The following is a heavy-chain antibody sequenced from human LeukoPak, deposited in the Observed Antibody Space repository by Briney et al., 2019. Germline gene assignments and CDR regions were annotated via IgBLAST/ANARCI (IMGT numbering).Heavy chain of an antibody. CDR3: ARLPYCSSPSCYRGAFHI. V-gene: IGHV4-59*01. D-gene: IGHD2-2*01. CDR2: VYYSGST. Sequence: PSGTLSLTCSVSGGSISNSYWNWIRQPLGKGLEWIGYVYYSGSTNYNPSLKSRVTISVDTSKNQFSLKLSSVTAADTAVYYCARLPYCSSPSCYRGAFHIWGQGTMVTVSS. CDR1: GGSISNSY. J-gene: IGHJ3*02.